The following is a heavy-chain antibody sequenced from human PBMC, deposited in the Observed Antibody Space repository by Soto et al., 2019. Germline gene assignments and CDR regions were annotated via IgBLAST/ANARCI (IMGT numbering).Heavy chain of an antibody. CDR1: GFTFNNYA. D-gene: IGHD3-10*01. CDR2: ISNDGNNK. J-gene: IGHJ4*02. V-gene: IGHV3-30*18. Sequence: VGSLRLSCAASGFTFNNYAMHWVRQAPGKGLEWVAVISNDGNNKNYAASVKGRFTISRDSSKDTLYLQMNSLRANDTAIYYCVKDPNGLVARPYYGSGSPFDYWGQGTLVTVSS. CDR3: VKDPNGLVARPYYGSGSPFDY.